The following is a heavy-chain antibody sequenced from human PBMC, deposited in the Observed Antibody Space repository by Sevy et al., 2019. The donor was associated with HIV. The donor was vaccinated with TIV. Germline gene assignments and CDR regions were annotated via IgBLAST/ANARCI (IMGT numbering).Heavy chain of an antibody. V-gene: IGHV3-48*02. D-gene: IGHD3-9*01. CDR2: ISSSSTI. CDR1: GFTFSSYS. CDR3: ARGGKGHNYDILTGYEYYFDY. Sequence: GGSLRLSCAASGFTFSSYSMNWVRQAPGKGLEWVSYISSSSTIYYADSVKGRFTISRDNAKNSLYLQMNSLRDEDTAVYYCARGGKGHNYDILTGYEYYFDYWGQGTLVTVSS. J-gene: IGHJ4*02.